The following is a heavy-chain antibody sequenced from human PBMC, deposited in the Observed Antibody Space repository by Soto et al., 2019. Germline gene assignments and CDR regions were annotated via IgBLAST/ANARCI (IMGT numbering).Heavy chain of an antibody. CDR2: IIPTFASP. J-gene: IGHJ6*02. V-gene: IGHV1-69*12. D-gene: IGHD2-8*01. Sequence: QVQLVQSGAEVKKPGSSVKVSCKASGGTFSNFAISWVRQAPGQGLEWMGAIIPTFASPYYAQRFQGRISIPADASTTPAFMEVSSLRSDDTAVYFCARDRVMRGNSYYYGMDVWGQGTTVTVSS. CDR1: GGTFSNFA. CDR3: ARDRVMRGNSYYYGMDV.